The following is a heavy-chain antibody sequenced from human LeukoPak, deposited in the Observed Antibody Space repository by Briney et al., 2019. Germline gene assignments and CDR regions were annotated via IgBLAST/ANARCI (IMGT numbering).Heavy chain of an antibody. CDR1: GGTFSSYT. Sequence: SVKVSCKASGGTFSSYTISWVRQAPGQGLEWMGRIIPILGIANYAQKFQGRVRITADKSTSTAYMERSSLRSEDTAVYYCAREPGSGSYYGFDYWGQGTLVTVSS. D-gene: IGHD1-26*01. CDR3: AREPGSGSYYGFDY. V-gene: IGHV1-69*04. J-gene: IGHJ4*02. CDR2: IIPILGIA.